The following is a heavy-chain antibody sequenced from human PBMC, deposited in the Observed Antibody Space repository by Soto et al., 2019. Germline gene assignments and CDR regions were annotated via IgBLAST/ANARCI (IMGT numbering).Heavy chain of an antibody. J-gene: IGHJ4*02. Sequence: GASVKVSCKASGYTFTSYYMHWVRQAPGQGLEWMGIINPSGGSTSYAQKFQGRVTMTRDTSTSTVYMELSSLRSEDTAVYYCARTSLRFLEWLLFPDDYWGQGTLVTVSS. CDR1: GYTFTSYY. CDR2: INPSGGST. CDR3: ARTSLRFLEWLLFPDDY. D-gene: IGHD3-3*01. V-gene: IGHV1-46*01.